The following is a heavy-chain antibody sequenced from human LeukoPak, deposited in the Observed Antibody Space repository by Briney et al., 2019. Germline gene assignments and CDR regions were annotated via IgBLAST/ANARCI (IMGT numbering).Heavy chain of an antibody. V-gene: IGHV1-8*01. Sequence: ASVKVSCKASGYTFTSYDINWVRQATGQGPEWMGWMNPNSGNTGYAQKFQGRVTMTRNTSISTAYMELSSLRSEDTAVYYCARVGDCSSTSCYTYYYYYMDVWGKGTTVTVSS. CDR3: ARVGDCSSTSCYTYYYYYMDV. J-gene: IGHJ6*03. D-gene: IGHD2-2*02. CDR2: MNPNSGNT. CDR1: GYTFTSYD.